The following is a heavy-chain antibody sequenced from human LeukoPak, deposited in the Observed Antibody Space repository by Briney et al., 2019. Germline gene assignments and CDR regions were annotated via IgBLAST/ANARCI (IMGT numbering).Heavy chain of an antibody. V-gene: IGHV3-74*01. D-gene: IGHD3-16*01. CDR3: ARGGSYGDY. CDR1: GFTFTRYW. Sequence: PGGSLRLSCAASGFTFTRYWMHWVRRVPGKGLVWVSRVNPDGSSATYGDSVKGRFTSSRDNAKNTLYLQMHSLRAEDMAVYYCARGGSYGDYWGQGILVTVSS. J-gene: IGHJ4*02. CDR2: VNPDGSSA.